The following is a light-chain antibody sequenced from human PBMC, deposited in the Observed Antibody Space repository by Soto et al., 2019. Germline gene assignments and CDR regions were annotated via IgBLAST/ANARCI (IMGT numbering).Light chain of an antibody. J-gene: IGKJ1*01. Sequence: EIVLTQSPDTLSLSPGERATLSCRASQSVSSSYLAWYQQKPGQAPRLLIYGPSRRATGIPDRFSGSGSGTDFTLTISRLEAEDFAVYYCQHYGSSRWTFGQGTKVEIK. CDR2: GPS. CDR1: QSVSSSY. V-gene: IGKV3-20*01. CDR3: QHYGSSRWT.